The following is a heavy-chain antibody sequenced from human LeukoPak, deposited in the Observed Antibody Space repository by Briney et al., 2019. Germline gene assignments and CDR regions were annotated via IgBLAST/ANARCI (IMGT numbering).Heavy chain of an antibody. D-gene: IGHD6-6*01. J-gene: IGHJ3*02. CDR3: ARSLSSSSFELSAFDI. Sequence: PSETLSLTCAVYGGSFSGGYYWNWIRQPPGKGLEWIGEINHSGSTNYNPSLKTRVTISLDTSKIQFSLKLSSVTAADTAVYYCARSLSSSSFELSAFDIWGQGTMVTVSS. CDR1: GGSFSGGYY. V-gene: IGHV4-34*01. CDR2: INHSGST.